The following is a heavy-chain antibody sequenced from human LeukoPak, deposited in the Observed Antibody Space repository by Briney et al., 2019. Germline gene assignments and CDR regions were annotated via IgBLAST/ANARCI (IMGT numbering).Heavy chain of an antibody. CDR2: VYFDGSSK. CDR1: GFTFSNYG. J-gene: IGHJ4*02. V-gene: IGHV3-33*06. CDR3: ANSYAPNDY. D-gene: IGHD3-16*01. Sequence: GGSLRLSCAASGFTFSNYGMHWVRQAPGEGLEWVAGVYFDGSSKYYADSVKGRFTISRDNSKNTLYLLMNSLRAEDTAVYYCANSYAPNDYWGQGTLVTVSS.